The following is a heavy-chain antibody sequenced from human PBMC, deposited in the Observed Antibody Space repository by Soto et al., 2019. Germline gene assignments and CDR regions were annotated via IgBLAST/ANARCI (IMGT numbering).Heavy chain of an antibody. CDR1: GSSLSTSGMC. Sequence: ESGPTLVNPTQTLTLTCTFSGSSLSTSGMCVSWIRQPPGKALEWLALIDWDDDKYYSTSLKTRLTISKDTSKNHEVLTMTNMEPVETATYYCARYMVERSGSTSPDYWGQGPLVTVSS. V-gene: IGHV2-70*01. CDR2: IDWDDDK. J-gene: IGHJ4*02. D-gene: IGHD3-22*01. CDR3: ARYMVERSGSTSPDY.